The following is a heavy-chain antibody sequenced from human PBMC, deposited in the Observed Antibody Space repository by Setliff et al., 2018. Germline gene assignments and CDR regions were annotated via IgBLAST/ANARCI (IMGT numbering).Heavy chain of an antibody. CDR2: IRNKDNSYTT. V-gene: IGHV3-72*01. J-gene: IGHJ4*02. CDR1: GFTFSAHY. D-gene: IGHD5-18*01. Sequence: PGGSLRLSCAASGFTFSAHYMDWLRQAPGKGLEWVGRIRNKDNSYTTEYAASVKGRFTISRDDSTNSFYLLMDSLKTEDTAAYYCTMYVYGYVYWGQGTLVTVSS. CDR3: TMYVYGYVY.